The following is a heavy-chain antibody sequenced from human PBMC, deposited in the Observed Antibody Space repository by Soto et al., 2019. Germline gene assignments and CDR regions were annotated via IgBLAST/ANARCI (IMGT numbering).Heavy chain of an antibody. CDR2: IIPIFATA. V-gene: IGHV1-69*01. Sequence: QVQLVQSGAEVKKPGSSVKVSCKASGGTFSSYAISWVRQAPGQGLEWMGGIIPIFATANYAQKFQGRVTITADESTSTAYRELSSLRSEDTAVYYCARDGYCSSTSCYSSPRLDPWGQGTLVTVSS. D-gene: IGHD2-2*03. CDR1: GGTFSSYA. CDR3: ARDGYCSSTSCYSSPRLDP. J-gene: IGHJ5*02.